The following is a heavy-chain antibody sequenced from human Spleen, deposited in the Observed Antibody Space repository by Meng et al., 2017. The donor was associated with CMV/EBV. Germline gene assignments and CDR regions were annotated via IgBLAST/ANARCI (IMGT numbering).Heavy chain of an antibody. CDR3: AKGYFAFWSGYPNYGMDV. J-gene: IGHJ6*02. D-gene: IGHD3-3*01. Sequence: GESLKISCTASGFTFSSYGMHWVRQARGKGLEWVAFIRYDGDSVKGRFTISRDNSKNTMYLQMNSLRADDTAVYYCAKGYFAFWSGYPNYGMDVWGQGTTVTVSS. V-gene: IGHV3-30*02. CDR1: GFTFSSYG. CDR2: IRYDG.